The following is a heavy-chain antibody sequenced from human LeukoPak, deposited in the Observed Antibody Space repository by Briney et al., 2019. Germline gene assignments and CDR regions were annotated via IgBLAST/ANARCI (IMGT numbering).Heavy chain of an antibody. J-gene: IGHJ5*02. CDR3: ARDREAAAGTGGGWFDP. CDR2: IYYSGST. D-gene: IGHD6-13*01. CDR1: GGSISSSDYY. Sequence: PSETLSLTCTVSGGSISSSDYYWSWIRQPPGKGLEWIGYIYYSGSTSYNPSLKSRVTISVDTSKNQFSLKLTSVTAADTAVYYCARDREAAAGTGGGWFDPWGQGTLVTVSS. V-gene: IGHV4-30-4*01.